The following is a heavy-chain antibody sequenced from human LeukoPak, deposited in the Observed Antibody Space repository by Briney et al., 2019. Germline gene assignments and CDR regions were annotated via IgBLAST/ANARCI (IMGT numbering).Heavy chain of an antibody. CDR1: GFTFSSNA. CDR3: AKKGVIMIRGYIDY. Sequence: GGSLRLSCAASGFTFSSNAMTWVRQAPGKGLEWVSGISGSGGNTYYADSVKGRFTISRDNSKNMLYLEMNSLRADDTAVYYCAKKGVIMIRGYIDYWGQGTLVTVSS. CDR2: ISGSGGNT. D-gene: IGHD3-10*01. V-gene: IGHV3-23*01. J-gene: IGHJ4*02.